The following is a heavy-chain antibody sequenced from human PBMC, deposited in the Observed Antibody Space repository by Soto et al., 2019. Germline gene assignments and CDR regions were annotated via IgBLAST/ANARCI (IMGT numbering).Heavy chain of an antibody. CDR3: ARDLDGSGSYYTDY. CDR2: ISAYNANT. Sequence: ASVKVSCKASGYMFISYGINWVRQAPGQGLEWMGWISAYNANTKYAQNLQGRVTMTTDTSTSTAYMEMRSLGSDDTAVYYCARDLDGSGSYYTDYWGPGTLVTVSS. CDR1: GYMFISYG. J-gene: IGHJ4*02. D-gene: IGHD3-10*01. V-gene: IGHV1-18*01.